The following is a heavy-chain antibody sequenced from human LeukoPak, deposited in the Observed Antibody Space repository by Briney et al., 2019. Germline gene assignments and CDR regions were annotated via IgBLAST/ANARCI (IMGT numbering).Heavy chain of an antibody. CDR3: ARKSSVWYAHNWFDP. Sequence: SETLSLTCAVYGGSFSGYYWSWTRQPPGKGLEWIGEINHSGSTNYNPSLKSRVTISVDTSKNQFSLKLSSVTAADTAVYYCARKSSVWYAHNWFDPWGQGTLDTVSS. CDR2: INHSGST. V-gene: IGHV4-34*01. J-gene: IGHJ5*02. CDR1: GGSFSGYY. D-gene: IGHD6-19*01.